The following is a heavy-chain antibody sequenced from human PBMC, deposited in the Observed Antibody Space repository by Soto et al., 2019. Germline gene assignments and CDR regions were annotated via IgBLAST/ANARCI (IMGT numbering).Heavy chain of an antibody. CDR2: IIPVFKAT. CDR3: ARDVPLNYYDGTYSYYAMDV. V-gene: IGHV1-69*13. CDR1: GGTFSSQA. D-gene: IGHD3-22*01. J-gene: IGHJ6*02. Sequence: GASVKVSCKASGGTFSSQAISWVRQAPGQGLEWMGGIIPVFKATNYAQKFQGRVTITADDSTSTAYMDLYSLRSEDTAVYYCARDVPLNYYDGTYSYYAMDVWGQGTTVTSP.